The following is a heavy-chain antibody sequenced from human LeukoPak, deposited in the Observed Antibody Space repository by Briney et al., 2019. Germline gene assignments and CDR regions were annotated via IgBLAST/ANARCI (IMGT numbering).Heavy chain of an antibody. D-gene: IGHD1-7*01. J-gene: IGHJ4*02. CDR2: ISKDGSDK. CDR1: GFTFSDYA. Sequence: GGSLRLPCAASGFTFSDYAMHWVRQAPGKGLEWVAVISKDGSDKYYPGSVRGRFTISRDNSKNTIYLQMDSLRAEDTAIYYCARDYWWNYDYWGQGTLVTVSS. V-gene: IGHV3-30-3*01. CDR3: ARDYWWNYDY.